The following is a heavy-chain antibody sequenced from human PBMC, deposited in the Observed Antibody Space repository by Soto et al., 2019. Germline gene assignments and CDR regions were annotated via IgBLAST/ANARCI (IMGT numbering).Heavy chain of an antibody. CDR2: IYYSGST. Sequence: QVQLQESGPGLVKPSQTLSLTCTVSGGSISSGDYYWSWIRQHPGKGLEWIGCIYYSGSTYYNPSLKSRVTISVDTSKNQFSLKLNSVTAADTAVYYCARWWSGSRQGFDPWGQGTLVTVSS. CDR1: GGSISSGDYY. V-gene: IGHV4-31*03. D-gene: IGHD3-3*01. CDR3: ARWWSGSRQGFDP. J-gene: IGHJ5*02.